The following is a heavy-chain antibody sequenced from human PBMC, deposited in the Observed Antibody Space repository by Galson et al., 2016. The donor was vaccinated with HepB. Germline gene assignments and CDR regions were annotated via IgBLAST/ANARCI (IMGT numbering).Heavy chain of an antibody. CDR3: ARDLGITAVHHGLDY. CDR2: TSSLGDIL. J-gene: IGHJ4*02. CDR1: GFTFRIFT. D-gene: IGHD3-16*01. V-gene: IGHV3-30-3*01. Sequence: SLRLSCAASGFTFRIFTIHWVRQAPGKGLEWVATTSSLGDILYYADSVKGRFTISRDNSKDTLYLQMNRLGAEDTAVYYCARDLGITAVHHGLDYWGQGTLVIVSS.